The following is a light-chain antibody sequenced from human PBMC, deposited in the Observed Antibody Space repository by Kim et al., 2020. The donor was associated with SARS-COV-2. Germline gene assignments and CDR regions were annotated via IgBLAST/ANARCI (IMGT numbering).Light chain of an antibody. CDR3: NSRDSSGNYLV. Sequence: SSELTQDPAVSVALGQTVRITCHGDSLRNYYASWYQQRPGQAPVLVMYHKTNRPSGIPERFSGSSSGNTASLTFTGAQAEDEADYYCNSRDSSGNYLVFG. CDR2: HKT. V-gene: IGLV3-19*01. J-gene: IGLJ3*02. CDR1: SLRNYY.